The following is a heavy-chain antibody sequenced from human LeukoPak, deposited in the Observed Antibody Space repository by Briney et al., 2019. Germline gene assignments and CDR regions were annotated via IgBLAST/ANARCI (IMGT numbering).Heavy chain of an antibody. J-gene: IGHJ4*02. V-gene: IGHV3-48*03. CDR1: GFTFSSYE. D-gene: IGHD2-2*01. CDR2: ISSSGSTI. CDR3: ASQQPAAAN. Sequence: PGGSLRLSCAASGFTFSSYEMNWVRQAPGKGLEWVSYISSSGSTIYYADSVKGRFTTSRDNAKNSLYLQMNSLRAEDTAVYYCASQQPAAANWGQGTLVTVSS.